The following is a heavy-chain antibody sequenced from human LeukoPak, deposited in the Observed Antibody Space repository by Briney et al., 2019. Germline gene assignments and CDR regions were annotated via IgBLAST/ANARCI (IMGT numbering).Heavy chain of an antibody. V-gene: IGHV3-23*01. CDR2: ISGSGDNT. CDR3: AKGSYYDSSGSFYFDY. J-gene: IGHJ4*02. Sequence: GGSLRLSCAASGFTFSSYAMSWVRQAPGKGLEWVSGISGSGDNTYYANSVKGRFTISRDNSKDTLYVQVNSLGTEDTAAYYCAKGSYYDSSGSFYFDYWGQGTLVTVS. D-gene: IGHD3-22*01. CDR1: GFTFSSYA.